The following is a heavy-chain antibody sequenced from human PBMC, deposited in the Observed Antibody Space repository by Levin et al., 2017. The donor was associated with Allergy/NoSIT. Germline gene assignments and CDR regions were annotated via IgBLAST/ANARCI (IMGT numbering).Heavy chain of an antibody. CDR1: GFTFSSYS. Sequence: GESLKISCAASGFTFSSYSMSWVRQAAGKGLEWVSYIERSGITIYYADSVKARFTISRDNAKNSLYLQVNSLRADDTAVYYCARETDQSFYYFDLCGRGTVVTVSS. J-gene: IGHJ2*01. D-gene: IGHD2/OR15-2a*01. CDR3: ARETDQSFYYFDL. CDR2: IERSGITI. V-gene: IGHV3-48*01.